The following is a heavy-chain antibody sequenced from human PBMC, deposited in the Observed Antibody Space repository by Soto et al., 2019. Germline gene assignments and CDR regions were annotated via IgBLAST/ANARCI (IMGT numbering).Heavy chain of an antibody. CDR3: AAGPDRVATILGRAWFES. Sequence: ASVKVSCQASGGTFSSYAISWVRQAPGHGLEWMGGIIPIFGTANYAQKFQGRVTITADESTSTAYMELSSLRSEDTAVYYCAAGPDRVATILGRAWFESGGQGTRVNVAS. V-gene: IGHV1-69*13. D-gene: IGHD5-12*01. CDR1: GGTFSSYA. J-gene: IGHJ5*01. CDR2: IIPIFGTA.